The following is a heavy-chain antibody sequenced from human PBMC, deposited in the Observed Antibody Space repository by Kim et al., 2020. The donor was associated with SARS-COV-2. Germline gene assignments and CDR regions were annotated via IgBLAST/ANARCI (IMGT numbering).Heavy chain of an antibody. CDR1: GGSISSGGYY. J-gene: IGHJ6*02. CDR2: IYYSGGT. V-gene: IGHV4-31*03. CDR3: ARVPIVATSGNPFGMDV. Sequence: SETLSLTCTVSGGSISSGGYYWSWIRQHPGKGLEWIGYIYYSGGTYYNPSLKSRVTISVDTSKNQFSLKLSSVTAADTAVYYCARVPIVATSGNPFGMDVWGQGTTVTVSS. D-gene: IGHD5-12*01.